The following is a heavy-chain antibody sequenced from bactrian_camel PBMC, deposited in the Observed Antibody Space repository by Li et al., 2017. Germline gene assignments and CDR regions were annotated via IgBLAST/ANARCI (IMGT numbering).Heavy chain of an antibody. Sequence: VQLVESGGDLVQPGGSLRLSCVASGSDFCTSDMSWYRQAPGKEREFVATIASDDSTRYADSVKGRFTIPQDTAKNTVYLQMNNLKPEDTAVYYCVTAQPVAGDFAYWGQGTQVTVS. CDR3: VTAQPVAGDFAY. J-gene: IGHJ6*01. D-gene: IGHD6*01. CDR1: GSDFCTSD. V-gene: IGHV3S53*01. CDR2: IASDDST.